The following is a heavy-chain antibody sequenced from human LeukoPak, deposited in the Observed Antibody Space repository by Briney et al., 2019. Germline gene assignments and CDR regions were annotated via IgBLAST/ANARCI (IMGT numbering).Heavy chain of an antibody. CDR3: ARVGFYDSSGYFDY. V-gene: IGHV4-4*07. CDR2: IYTSGST. J-gene: IGHJ4*02. D-gene: IGHD3-22*01. CDR1: GGPISSYY. Sequence: SETLSLTCTVSGGPISSYYWSWIRQPAGKGLEWIGRIYTSGSTNYNPSLKSRVTMSVDTSKNQFSLKLSSVTAADTAVYYCARVGFYDSSGYFDYWGQGTLVTVSS.